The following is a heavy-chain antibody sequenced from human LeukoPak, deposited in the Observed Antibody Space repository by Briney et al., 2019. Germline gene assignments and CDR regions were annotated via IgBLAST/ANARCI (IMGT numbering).Heavy chain of an antibody. V-gene: IGHV4-59*01. Sequence: PSETPSLTCTVSGGSMSSYYWSWIRQPPGKGLEWIGYIYYGGSTNYNPSLKSRVTISVDTSKKQFSLNMSSVTPADTALYYCARDSVDESSGYYPSGAFDLWGQGTLVTVSS. D-gene: IGHD3-22*01. CDR1: GGSMSSYY. CDR3: ARDSVDESSGYYPSGAFDL. J-gene: IGHJ3*01. CDR2: IYYGGST.